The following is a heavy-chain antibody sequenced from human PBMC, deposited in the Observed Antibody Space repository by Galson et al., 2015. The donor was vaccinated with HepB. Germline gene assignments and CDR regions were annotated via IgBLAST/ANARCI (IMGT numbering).Heavy chain of an antibody. CDR2: ISSSSSTI. D-gene: IGHD1-26*01. CDR1: GFTFSSYS. CDR3: ARDVWELHQHNWFDP. J-gene: IGHJ5*02. Sequence: SLRLSCAASGFTFSSYSMNWVRQAPGKGLEWVSYISSSSSTIYYADSVKGRFTISRDNAKNSLYLQMNSLRDEDTAVYYCARDVWELHQHNWFDPWGQGTLVTVSS. V-gene: IGHV3-48*02.